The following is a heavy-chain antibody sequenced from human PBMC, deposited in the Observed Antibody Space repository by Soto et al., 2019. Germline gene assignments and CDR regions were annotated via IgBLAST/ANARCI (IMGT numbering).Heavy chain of an antibody. J-gene: IGHJ4*02. V-gene: IGHV2-5*01. CDR1: GFPLSARGVG. D-gene: IGHD6-6*01. CDR3: AHSPWGAAPDY. Sequence: QITLKESGPTLVKPTQTLTLTCTVSGFPLSARGVGVGWIRQPPGKALEWLAIIYWNDDKRYSPSLKSRLTLTKDTSKNQVVLTMTDMDPVDTAKYYCAHSPWGAAPDYWGQGTLVTVSS. CDR2: IYWNDDK.